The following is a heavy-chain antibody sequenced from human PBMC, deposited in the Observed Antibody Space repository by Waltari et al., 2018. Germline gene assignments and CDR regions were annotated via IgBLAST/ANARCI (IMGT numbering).Heavy chain of an antibody. CDR1: GGSISSSSYY. J-gene: IGHJ4*02. CDR2: IYYSGST. CDR3: ARDGGIAAAGSFDY. V-gene: IGHV4-39*07. D-gene: IGHD6-13*01. Sequence: QLQLQESGPGLVKPSETLSLTCTVSGGSISSSSYYWGWIRQPPGKGLEWIGSIYYSGSTYYNPSLKSRVTRSVDTSKNQFSLKRSSVTAADTAVYYCARDGGIAAAGSFDYWGQGTLVTVSS.